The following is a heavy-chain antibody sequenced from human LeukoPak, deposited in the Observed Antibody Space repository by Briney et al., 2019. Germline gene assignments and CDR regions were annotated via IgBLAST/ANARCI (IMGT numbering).Heavy chain of an antibody. CDR3: ARKGDY. V-gene: IGHV3-7*01. CDR1: GFTFNSSW. Sequence: GGSLRLSCVAPGFTFNSSWMSWVRQAPGKGLEWVANIKQDGSDKYYVDSVKGRFTISRDNAKNSVYLQMNSLRVEDTAVYYCARKGDYWGQGILVTVSS. J-gene: IGHJ4*02. CDR2: IKQDGSDK.